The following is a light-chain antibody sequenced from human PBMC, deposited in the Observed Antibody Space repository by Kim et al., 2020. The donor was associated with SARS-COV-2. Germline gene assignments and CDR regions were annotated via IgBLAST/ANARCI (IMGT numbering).Light chain of an antibody. CDR3: AAWDDSLSGRV. V-gene: IGLV1-47*01. CDR1: SSNIGSNY. Sequence: ELTQPPSASGTPGQRVTISCSGSSSNIGSNYVYWYQQLPGTAPKLLVYRNNQRPSGVPDRFSGSKSGTSASLAISGLRSEDEADYYCAAWDDSLSGRVFGGGTQLTVL. CDR2: RNN. J-gene: IGLJ3*02.